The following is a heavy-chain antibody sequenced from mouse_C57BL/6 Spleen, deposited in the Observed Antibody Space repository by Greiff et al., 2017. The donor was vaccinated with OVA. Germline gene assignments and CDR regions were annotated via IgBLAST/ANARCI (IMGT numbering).Heavy chain of an antibody. CDR3: ARDSSGGGYAMDY. D-gene: IGHD3-2*02. CDR1: GYTFTSYW. CDR2: INPSNGGT. V-gene: IGHV1-53*01. Sequence: VQLQQPGTDLVKPGASVKLSCKASGYTFTSYWMHWVKQRPGQGLEWIGNINPSNGGTNYNEKFKSKATLTVDKSSSTAYMQLSSLTSEDSAVYYCARDSSGGGYAMDYWGQGTSVTVSS. J-gene: IGHJ4*01.